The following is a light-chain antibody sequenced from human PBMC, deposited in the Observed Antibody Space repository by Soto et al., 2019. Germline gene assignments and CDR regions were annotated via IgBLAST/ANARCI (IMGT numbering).Light chain of an antibody. V-gene: IGLV4-69*01. J-gene: IGLJ2*01. CDR1: SGHSTYA. CDR2: LNSDGSH. Sequence: QSVLAQSPSASASLGASVKLTCTLSSGHSTYAIAWHQQQPEKGPRFLMKLNSDGSHTKGDGIPDRFSGSSSGAERYLSISSLQSEDEAVYYCQSWDTGIHRVFGGGTKVTVL. CDR3: QSWDTGIHRV.